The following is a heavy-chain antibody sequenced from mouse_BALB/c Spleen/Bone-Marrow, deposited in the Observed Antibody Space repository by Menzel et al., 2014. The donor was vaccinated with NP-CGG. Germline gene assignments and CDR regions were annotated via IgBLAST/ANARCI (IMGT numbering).Heavy chain of an antibody. CDR1: GFSLTSYG. CDR3: ARDYYGSLYAMDC. V-gene: IGHV2-9*02. J-gene: IGHJ4*01. CDR2: IWAGGST. D-gene: IGHD1-1*01. Sequence: QVQLQQSGPGLVAPSQSLSITCTVSGFSLTSYGVHWVRQPPGKGPEWLGVIWAGGSTNYNSALMSRLSISKDNSKSQVFLKMNSLQTDDTAMYYCARDYYGSLYAMDCWGQGTSVTVSS.